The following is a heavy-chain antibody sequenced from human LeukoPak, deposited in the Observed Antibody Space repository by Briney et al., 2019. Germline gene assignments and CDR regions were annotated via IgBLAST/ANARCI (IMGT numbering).Heavy chain of an antibody. CDR3: ARNRGAGGGYFDY. J-gene: IGHJ4*02. CDR1: GFSFSNYW. V-gene: IGHV3-7*05. Sequence: PGGSLRLSCAASGFSFSNYWMSWVRQAPGKGLEWVANIKQDGSAISYVDSVKGRFSTSRDNAKNSLYLQMNSLRAEDTAVYYCARNRGAGGGYFDYWGQGALVTVSS. CDR2: IKQDGSAI. D-gene: IGHD3-16*01.